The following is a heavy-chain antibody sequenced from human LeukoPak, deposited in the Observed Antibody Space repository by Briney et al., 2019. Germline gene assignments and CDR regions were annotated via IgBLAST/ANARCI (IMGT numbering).Heavy chain of an antibody. J-gene: IGHJ4*02. CDR1: VYTFTSYV. CDR3: ARDVQYSGSYHIDD. Sequence: GASVKVSCKASVYTFTSYVISWVRPAPGQGLDGMGWISAYNGNTNYAQKLQGRVTMTTDTSTSTAYLELRSLRADDTAVYYCARDVQYSGSYHIDDWGQGTLVTAAS. D-gene: IGHD1-26*01. CDR2: ISAYNGNT. V-gene: IGHV1-18*01.